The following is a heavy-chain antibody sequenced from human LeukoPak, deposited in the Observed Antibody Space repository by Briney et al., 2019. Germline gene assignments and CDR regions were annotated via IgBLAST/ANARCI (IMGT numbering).Heavy chain of an antibody. CDR2: IHTTGST. CDR3: ARRGTAAGPLYFDY. Sequence: SQTLSLTCTVSGGSITSGSYYWTRIRQPAGKRLEWIGRIHTTGSTNYSPSLKSRITISADMSKNQFSLKLSSVTAADTAMYSWARRGTAAGPLYFDYGARGPLVPVSS. D-gene: IGHD6-25*01. J-gene: IGHJ4*02. V-gene: IGHV4-61*02. CDR1: GGSITSGSYY.